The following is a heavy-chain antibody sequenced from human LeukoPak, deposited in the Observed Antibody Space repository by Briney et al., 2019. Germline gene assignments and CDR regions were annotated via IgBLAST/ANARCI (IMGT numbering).Heavy chain of an antibody. CDR2: IYHSGST. CDR3: ARARDSSSWYTGLDY. CDR1: RGSISSGGYY. V-gene: IGHV4-30-2*01. Sequence: SQTLSLTCTVSRGSISSGGYYWSWIRQPPGKGLEWIGYIYHSGSTYYNPSLKSRVTISVDRSKNQFSLKLSSVTAADTAVYYCARARDSSSWYTGLDYWGQGTLVTVSS. D-gene: IGHD6-13*01. J-gene: IGHJ4*02.